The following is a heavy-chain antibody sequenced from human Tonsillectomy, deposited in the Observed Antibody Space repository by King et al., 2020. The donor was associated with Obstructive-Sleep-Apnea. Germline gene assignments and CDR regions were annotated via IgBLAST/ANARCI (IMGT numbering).Heavy chain of an antibody. CDR2: IRYDGTNK. CDR3: ARVRSTFSWYGHYRMDV. J-gene: IGHJ6*02. V-gene: IGHV3-30*02. Sequence: VQLVESGGGVVQPGRSLRLSCAASGFSFSSYGMHWVRQAPGKGLEWVAFIRYDGTNKYYGDSVKGRFTISRDNSKNTLYLQMNSLRAEDTAVYLCARVRSTFSWYGHYRMDVWGQGTTVTVSS. CDR1: GFSFSSYG. D-gene: IGHD6-13*01.